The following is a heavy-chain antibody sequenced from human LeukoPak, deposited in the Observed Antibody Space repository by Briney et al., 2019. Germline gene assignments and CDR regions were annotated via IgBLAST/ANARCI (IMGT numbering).Heavy chain of an antibody. V-gene: IGHV3-33*01. CDR3: AREAYCSGGSCRGDYGMDV. CDR1: GFTFSSYG. J-gene: IGHJ6*02. CDR2: IWYDGSNK. D-gene: IGHD2-15*01. Sequence: GGSLRLSCAASGFTFSSYGMHWVRQAPGKGLEWVAVIWYDGSNKYYADSVKGRFTISRDNSKNTLYLQMNSLRAEDTAVYYCAREAYCSGGSCRGDYGMDVRGQGTTVTVSS.